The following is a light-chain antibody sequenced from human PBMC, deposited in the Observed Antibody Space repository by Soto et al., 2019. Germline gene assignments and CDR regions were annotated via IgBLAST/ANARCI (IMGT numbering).Light chain of an antibody. Sequence: DIRMTQSPSSLSASVGDRVTITCRASQSIGRYLNWYQQKLGKGPKLLIYGSSTLHSGVPSRFSGSGSGTDFTVTISSLQPEDFAATYYCQQSYSSLTFGGGTKVEMK. CDR2: GSS. CDR3: QQSYSSLT. V-gene: IGKV1-39*01. J-gene: IGKJ4*01. CDR1: QSIGRY.